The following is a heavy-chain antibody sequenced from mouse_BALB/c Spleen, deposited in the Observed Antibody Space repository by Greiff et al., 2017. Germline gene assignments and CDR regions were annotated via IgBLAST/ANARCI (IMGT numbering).Heavy chain of an antibody. CDR1: GFTFTDYY. Sequence: EVKLMESGGGLVQPGGSLRLSCATSGFTFTDYYMSWVRQPPGKALEWLGFIRNKANGYTTEYSASVKGRFTISRDNSQSILYLQMNTLRAEDSATYYCARDTPGDYWGQGTSVTVSS. V-gene: IGHV7-3*02. CDR3: ARDTPGDY. J-gene: IGHJ4*01. CDR2: IRNKANGYTT.